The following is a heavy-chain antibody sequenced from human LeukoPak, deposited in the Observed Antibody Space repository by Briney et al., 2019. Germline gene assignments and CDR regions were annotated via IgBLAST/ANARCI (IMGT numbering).Heavy chain of an antibody. J-gene: IGHJ4*02. Sequence: ASVKVSCKASGYTFTSYYIHWVRQAPGQGLEWMGIINPSGGSTTYAQKFQGRVTATRDTSTSTVYMEMSSLRSEDTAVYYCARDIDSRDYWGQGTLVTVSS. D-gene: IGHD6-13*01. CDR3: ARDIDSRDY. V-gene: IGHV1-46*01. CDR2: INPSGGST. CDR1: GYTFTSYY.